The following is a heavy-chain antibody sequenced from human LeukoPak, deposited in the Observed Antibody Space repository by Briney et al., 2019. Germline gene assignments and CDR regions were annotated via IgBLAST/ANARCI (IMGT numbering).Heavy chain of an antibody. Sequence: AGGSLRLSCVASGFTFSSYAMHWVRQAPGKGLEWVAVISCDGSNKFYADSVKGRFTISRDNSKNTLDLQMNSLRAEDTAVYYCAKNYYDSSGYYYWFHYWGQGTLVTVSS. J-gene: IGHJ4*02. CDR2: ISCDGSNK. D-gene: IGHD3-22*01. V-gene: IGHV3-30-3*02. CDR3: AKNYYDSSGYYYWFHY. CDR1: GFTFSSYA.